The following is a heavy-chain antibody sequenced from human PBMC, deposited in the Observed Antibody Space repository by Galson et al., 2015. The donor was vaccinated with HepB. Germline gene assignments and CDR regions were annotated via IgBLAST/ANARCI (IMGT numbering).Heavy chain of an antibody. D-gene: IGHD5-18*01. CDR1: GFSLSTSGMR. V-gene: IGHV2-70*04. J-gene: IGHJ4*02. CDR3: ARIRRGYSYVHDY. CDR2: IHWDDDK. Sequence: PALVKPTQTLTLTCTFSGFSLSTSGMRVSWIRQPPGKALEWLARIHWDDDKFYSTSLKTRLTIFKDTSKNQVVLTMPNMDPVDTATYYCARIRRGYSYVHDYWGQGTLVTVSS.